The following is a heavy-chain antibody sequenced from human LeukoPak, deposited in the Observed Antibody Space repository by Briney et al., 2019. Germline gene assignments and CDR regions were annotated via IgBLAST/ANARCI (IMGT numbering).Heavy chain of an antibody. Sequence: GGSLRLSCAASGFTFSSYAMSWVRQAPGKGLEWVSAISGSGGSTYYADSVKGRFTISRDNSKNTLYLQMNSLRAGDTAVYYCVTRYSGSYSTIDYWGQGTLDTVSS. D-gene: IGHD1-26*01. V-gene: IGHV3-23*01. CDR2: ISGSGGST. J-gene: IGHJ4*02. CDR1: GFTFSSYA. CDR3: VTRYSGSYSTIDY.